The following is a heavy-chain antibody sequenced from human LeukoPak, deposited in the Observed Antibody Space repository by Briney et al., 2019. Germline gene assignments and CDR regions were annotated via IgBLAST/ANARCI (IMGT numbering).Heavy chain of an antibody. CDR3: ASKGSGWRPWELLEAHDAFDI. CDR2: IYSGGST. J-gene: IGHJ3*02. D-gene: IGHD1-26*01. V-gene: IGHV3-53*01. Sequence: GGSLRLSCAASGFTVSSNYMSWVRQAPGKGLEWVSVIYSGGSTYYADSVKGRFTISRDNSKNTLYLQMNSLRAEDTAVYYCASKGSGWRPWELLEAHDAFDIWGQGTMVTVSS. CDR1: GFTVSSNY.